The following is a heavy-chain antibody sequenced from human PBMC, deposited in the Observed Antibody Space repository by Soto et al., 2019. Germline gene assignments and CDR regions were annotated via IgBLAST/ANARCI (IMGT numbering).Heavy chain of an antibody. Sequence: QVQLQQWGAGLLKPSGTLSLTCGVSGGSLSDYYWSWIRQPPGKGLEWIGEINHSGSTNLNPSLKCRATIAVDMSTNQFSLTLSSVTAADTALYYCARPPIKYCSSISCSPDYNYYMDVWGTGTAVTVSS. D-gene: IGHD2-2*01. V-gene: IGHV4-34*04. CDR3: ARPPIKYCSSISCSPDYNYYMDV. CDR1: GGSLSDYY. J-gene: IGHJ6*03. CDR2: INHSGST.